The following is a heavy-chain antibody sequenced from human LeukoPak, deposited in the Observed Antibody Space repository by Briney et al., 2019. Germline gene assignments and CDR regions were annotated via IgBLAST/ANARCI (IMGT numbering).Heavy chain of an antibody. J-gene: IGHJ4*02. D-gene: IGHD2-2*01. Sequence: GGSLRLSCVASGFTFGSFWMSWVRQAPGKGPEWVANIKEDGSEKYYVDSVRGRFTISRDNSKNSLYLQMNSLRTEDTALYYCAKVGRYCSSTSCSLPFDYWGQGTLVTVSS. CDR2: IKEDGSEK. CDR1: GFTFGSFW. CDR3: AKVGRYCSSTSCSLPFDY. V-gene: IGHV3-7*03.